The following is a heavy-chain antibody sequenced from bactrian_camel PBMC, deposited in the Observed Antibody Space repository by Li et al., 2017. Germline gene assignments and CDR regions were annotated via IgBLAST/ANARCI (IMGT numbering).Heavy chain of an antibody. V-gene: IGHV3S35*01. J-gene: IGHJ4*01. D-gene: IGHD1*01. Sequence: VQLVESGGGAVQAGGSLRLSCGVSGFTQDDWFRHYLGWFRQAPGKGLEWVSRINDGGTTTAYADSVKGRFTISRVNAKNAVYLQMNSLKPGDTAMYYCVADAISSVYCEYRRFGLRGDMYVGQGTQVTVS. CDR2: INDGGTTT. CDR1: GFTQDDWFR.